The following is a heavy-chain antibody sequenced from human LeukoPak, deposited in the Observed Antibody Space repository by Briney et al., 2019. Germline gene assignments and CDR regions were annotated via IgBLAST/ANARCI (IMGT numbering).Heavy chain of an antibody. CDR2: ITGSGGGT. D-gene: IGHD2-21*02. CDR1: GFTFSSYA. J-gene: IGHJ4*02. Sequence: PVGSLRPSCAASGFTFSSYAMSWVRAAPGEGLEWVSTITGSGGGTYSADSVKGRFTISRDNSKNMLYLQMNSLRAEDTVVYYCARVTATSDYWGQGTLVTVSS. CDR3: ARVTATSDY. V-gene: IGHV3-23*01.